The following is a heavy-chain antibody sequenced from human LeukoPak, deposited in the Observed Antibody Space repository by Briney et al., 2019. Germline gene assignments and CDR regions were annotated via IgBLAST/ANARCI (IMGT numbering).Heavy chain of an antibody. CDR1: GYSLSSGYY. V-gene: IGHV4-38-2*01. Sequence: SETLSLTCAVSGYSLSSGYYWGWIRQPPGKGLEWIGSIYHSGSTYYNPSLKSRVTISVDTSKNQFSLKLSSVTAADTAVYYCARRGLSNYGSGYWGQGTLVTVSS. CDR2: IYHSGST. D-gene: IGHD4-11*01. CDR3: ARRGLSNYGSGY. J-gene: IGHJ4*02.